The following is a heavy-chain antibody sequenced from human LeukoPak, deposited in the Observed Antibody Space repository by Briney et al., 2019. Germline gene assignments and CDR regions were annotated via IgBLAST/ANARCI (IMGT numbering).Heavy chain of an antibody. D-gene: IGHD5-18*01. J-gene: IGHJ4*02. CDR2: IWYDGSNK. CDR3: ARELGENTAMVTSLDY. V-gene: IGHV3-33*01. Sequence: PGRSLRLSCAASGFTFSSYGMHWVRQAPGKGLEWVAVIWYDGSNKYYADSVKGRFTISRDNSKNTLYPQMNSLRAEDTAVYYCARELGENTAMVTSLDYWGQGTLVTVSS. CDR1: GFTFSSYG.